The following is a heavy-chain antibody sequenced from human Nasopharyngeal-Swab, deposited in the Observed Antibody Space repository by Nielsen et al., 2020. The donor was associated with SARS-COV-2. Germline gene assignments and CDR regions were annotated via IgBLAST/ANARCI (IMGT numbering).Heavy chain of an antibody. CDR1: GGSFSGYY. D-gene: IGHD2-2*01. CDR3: ARGKEGVVPAALGMVFYYYYYMDV. CDR2: INHSGST. J-gene: IGHJ6*03. Sequence: SETLSLTCAVYGGSFSGYYWSWIRQPPGKGLEWIGEINHSGSTNYNPSLKSRVTISVDTSKNQFSLKLSSVTAADTAVYYCARGKEGVVPAALGMVFYYYYYMDVWAKGPRSPSP. V-gene: IGHV4-34*01.